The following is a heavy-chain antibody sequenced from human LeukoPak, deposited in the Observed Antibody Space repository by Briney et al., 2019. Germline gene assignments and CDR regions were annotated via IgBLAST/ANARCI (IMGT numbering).Heavy chain of an antibody. Sequence: SETLSLTCTVSGGSISSGGYYWSWIRQHPGKGLEWIGYIYYSGSTYYNPSLKSRVTISVDTSKNQFSLKLSSVTAADTAVYYCARGRQDVTMIVVVMTVVSYYLDVWGKGTTVTVS. CDR3: ARGRQDVTMIVVVMTVVSYYLDV. D-gene: IGHD3-22*01. CDR1: GGSISSGGYY. CDR2: IYYSGST. V-gene: IGHV4-31*03. J-gene: IGHJ6*03.